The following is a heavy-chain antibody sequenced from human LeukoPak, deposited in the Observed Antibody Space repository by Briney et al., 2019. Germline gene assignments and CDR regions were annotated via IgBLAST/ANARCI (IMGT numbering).Heavy chain of an antibody. CDR2: ISTDGSSR. Sequence: GGSLRLSCAASGFTFSSYWMHWLRQEPRKGLVWVSRISTDGSSRSYAGSVRGRFTISRDNGKNTLYPQMNSLRAEDTAVYYCASYLTSIPSGMDVWGQGATVTVSS. CDR1: GFTFSSYW. D-gene: IGHD2/OR15-2a*01. CDR3: ASYLTSIPSGMDV. V-gene: IGHV3-74*01. J-gene: IGHJ6*02.